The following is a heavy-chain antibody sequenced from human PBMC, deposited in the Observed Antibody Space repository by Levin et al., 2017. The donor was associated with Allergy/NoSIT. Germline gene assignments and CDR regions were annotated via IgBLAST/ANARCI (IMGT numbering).Heavy chain of an antibody. Sequence: GESLKISCQGSGYTFTNYWIGWVRQMPGKGLEWLGIIHPGDSETKYSPSFQGHITFSADRSTNTAYLHWDTLKATDTAMSFCARRRDEELLSPPVDNWFDTWGQGTLVTVSS. V-gene: IGHV5-51*01. CDR1: GYTFTNYW. D-gene: IGHD1-26*01. CDR2: IHPGDSET. CDR3: ARRRDEELLSPPVDNWFDT. J-gene: IGHJ5*02.